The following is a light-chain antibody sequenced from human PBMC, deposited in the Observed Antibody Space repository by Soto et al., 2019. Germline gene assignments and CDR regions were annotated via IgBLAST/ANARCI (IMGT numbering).Light chain of an antibody. Sequence: QSALTQPASVSGSPVQSITISCTGTSSDIGGYNYVSWYQQDPGKAPKLMIYEVSNRPSGVSNRFSGSKSGNTASLTISGLQSDDEGDYYCSSYTNIRTVVFGGGTKLTVL. CDR1: SSDIGGYNY. CDR3: SSYTNIRTVV. CDR2: EVS. J-gene: IGLJ3*02. V-gene: IGLV2-14*01.